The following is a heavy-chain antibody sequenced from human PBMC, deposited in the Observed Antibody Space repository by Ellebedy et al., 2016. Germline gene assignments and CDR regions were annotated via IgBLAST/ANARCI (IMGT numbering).Heavy chain of an antibody. CDR3: ARTDIVVVPAALGSDY. CDR2: ISSSSSYT. D-gene: IGHD2-2*01. V-gene: IGHV3-11*06. Sequence: GESLKISXAASGFTFSDYYMSWIRQAPGKGLEWVSYISSSSSYTNYADSVKGRFTISRDNAKNSLYLQMNSLRAEDTAVYYCARTDIVVVPAALGSDYWGQGTLVTVSS. CDR1: GFTFSDYY. J-gene: IGHJ4*02.